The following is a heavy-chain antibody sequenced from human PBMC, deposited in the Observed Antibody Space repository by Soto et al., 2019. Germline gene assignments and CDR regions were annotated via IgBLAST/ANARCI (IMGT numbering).Heavy chain of an antibody. CDR1: GASILSADSY. CDR2: IAYSGDT. Sequence: TLSLTCTVSGASILSADSYWFWIRKHPGKGLEWIGYIAYSGDTYYNPSLKSRVTISADTSKNKFSLTLTSVTAADTAVYFCARDFERSAIDPWGQGTLVTVSS. CDR3: ARDFERSAIDP. V-gene: IGHV4-31*03. D-gene: IGHD3-9*01. J-gene: IGHJ5*02.